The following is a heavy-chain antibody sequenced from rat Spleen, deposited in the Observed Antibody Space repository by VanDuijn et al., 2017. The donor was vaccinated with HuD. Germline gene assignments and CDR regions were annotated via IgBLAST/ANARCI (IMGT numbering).Heavy chain of an antibody. CDR3: ARRDPGITYWYFDF. V-gene: IGHV5-31*01. D-gene: IGHD1-4*01. Sequence: EVQLVESGGGLVQPGRSLKLSCVASGFTFKNYWMTWIRQAPGKGLEWVASITNASGRTYYPDSVKGRFTISRDIAKSTLYLQMDSLRSEDTATYYCARRDPGITYWYFDFWGPGTMVTVSS. CDR2: ITNASGRT. CDR1: GFTFKNYW. J-gene: IGHJ1*01.